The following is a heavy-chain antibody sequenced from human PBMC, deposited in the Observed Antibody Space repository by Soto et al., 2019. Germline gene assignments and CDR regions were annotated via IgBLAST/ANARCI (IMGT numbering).Heavy chain of an antibody. J-gene: IGHJ4*02. CDR3: ARRGSGVTRGLHY. CDR2: INTDGSST. V-gene: IGHV3-74*01. CDR1: GFTFSSYW. Sequence: EVQLVESGGGLVQPGGSLRLSCAASGFTFSSYWMHWVRQAPGKGLVWISRINTDGSSTSYVDSVQGRFTSSRDNGKNPLFLQMNSLRGEDTAVYYCARRGSGVTRGLHYWGQGTLVTVSS. D-gene: IGHD2-15*01.